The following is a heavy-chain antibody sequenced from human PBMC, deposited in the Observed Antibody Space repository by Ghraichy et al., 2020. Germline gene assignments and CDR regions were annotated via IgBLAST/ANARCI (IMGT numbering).Heavy chain of an antibody. J-gene: IGHJ4*02. V-gene: IGHV1-69*04. CDR1: GGTFSSYA. CDR3: ARDRSPPPFGDPYYFDY. CDR2: IIPILGIA. Sequence: SVKVSCKASGGTFSSYAISWVQQAPGQGLEWMGRIIPILGIANYAQKFQGRVTITADKSTSTAYMELSSLRSEDTAVYYCARDRSPPPFGDPYYFDYWGQGTLVTVSS. D-gene: IGHD3-10*01.